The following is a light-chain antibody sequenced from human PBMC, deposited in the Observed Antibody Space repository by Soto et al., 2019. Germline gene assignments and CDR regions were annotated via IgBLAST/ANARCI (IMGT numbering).Light chain of an antibody. CDR3: HQYNSYTWT. V-gene: IGKV1-5*02. CDR2: DAS. Sequence: IQMTQSPSTLSASXGDRVTIIYRASQSVRDCLALYQQKPGXAPKLLXYDASRLESAGPSRFSGSGSQTAFTLTISSLHPDDFATYYRHQYNSYTWTFGQGTKVDIK. CDR1: QSVRDC. J-gene: IGKJ1*01.